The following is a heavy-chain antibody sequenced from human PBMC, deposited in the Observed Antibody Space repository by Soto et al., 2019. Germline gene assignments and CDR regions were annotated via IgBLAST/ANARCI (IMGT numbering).Heavy chain of an antibody. V-gene: IGHV4-61*01. D-gene: IGHD2-21*02. J-gene: IGHJ6*01. CDR1: GGSVSSRSHY. CDR3: ARDFGGGDCSDDYYYYAMDV. CDR2: IYYSGST. Sequence: QVQLQESGPGLVKPSETLSLTCTVSGGSVSSRSHYWSWIRQPPGKGLEWIGYIYYSGSTKYNPSLRSRVTISVDTSKNQFSLKVSSVTAADTAVYYCARDFGGGDCSDDYYYYAMDVW.